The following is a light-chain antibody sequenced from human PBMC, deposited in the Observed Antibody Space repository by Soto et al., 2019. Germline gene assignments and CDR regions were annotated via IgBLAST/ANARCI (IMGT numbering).Light chain of an antibody. CDR2: DAS. CDR3: HQSGSSPPKYT. Sequence: EIVLTQSPGTLSLSPGERATLSCRASQSVSSSYLAWYQQKPGQAPRLLLYDASSRATGIPDRFSGSGSGTDFTLTISRLEPADFAVYSCHQSGSSPPKYTFGQGTKLEIK. V-gene: IGKV3-20*01. CDR1: QSVSSSY. J-gene: IGKJ2*01.